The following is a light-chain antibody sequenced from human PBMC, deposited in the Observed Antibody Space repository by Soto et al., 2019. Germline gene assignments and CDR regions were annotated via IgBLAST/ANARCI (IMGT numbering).Light chain of an antibody. Sequence: ESVLTQSPGTLSLSPGERATLSCRASQSVSSSYLAWYQRKPGQAPRLLIYGASSRATGIPDRFSGSGSGTDFTLTTSRLEPEDFAVYYCQQYGSSPWTFGQGTKVEIK. CDR2: GAS. CDR3: QQYGSSPWT. J-gene: IGKJ1*01. CDR1: QSVSSSY. V-gene: IGKV3-20*01.